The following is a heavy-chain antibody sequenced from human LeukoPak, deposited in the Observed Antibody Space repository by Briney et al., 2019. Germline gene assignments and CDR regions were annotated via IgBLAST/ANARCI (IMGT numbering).Heavy chain of an antibody. CDR3: TGVMWDSSGYPIDY. Sequence: PGGSLRLSCAASGFTFNSYAMSWVRQAPGKGLEWVSAISGNGGRTYYADSVKGRFTTSRDNSKNTLNLQMHRLRVEDTAVYYCTGVMWDSSGYPIDYWGQGSLVTVSS. CDR2: ISGNGGRT. CDR1: GFTFNSYA. D-gene: IGHD3-22*01. J-gene: IGHJ4*02. V-gene: IGHV3-23*01.